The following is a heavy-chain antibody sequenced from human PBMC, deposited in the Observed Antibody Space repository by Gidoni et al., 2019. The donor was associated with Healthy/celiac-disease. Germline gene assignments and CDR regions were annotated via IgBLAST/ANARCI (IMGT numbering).Heavy chain of an antibody. CDR2: ISYDGSNK. V-gene: IGHV3-30*04. CDR1: GVTFSSYA. CDR3: ARVGHDYGDYEFFDY. D-gene: IGHD4-17*01. Sequence: QVQLVESGGGVVQPGRSLRLSCAASGVTFSSYAMHWVRQAPGKGLEWVAVISYDGSNKYYADSVKGRFTISRDNSKNTLYLQMNSLRAEDTAVYYCARVGHDYGDYEFFDYWGQGTLVTVSS. J-gene: IGHJ4*02.